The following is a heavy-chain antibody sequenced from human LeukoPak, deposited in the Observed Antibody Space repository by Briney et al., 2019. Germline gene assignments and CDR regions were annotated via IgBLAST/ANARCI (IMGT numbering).Heavy chain of an antibody. CDR1: GFTFSSYA. D-gene: IGHD1-26*01. Sequence: GGSLRLSCAASGFTFSSYAMSWVRQAPGKGLEWVSAISGSGGSTYYADSVKGRFTISRDNSKNTLYLQMNGLRAEDTAVYYCAKNPAGATTIDYWGQGTLVTVSS. V-gene: IGHV3-23*01. CDR3: AKNPAGATTIDY. J-gene: IGHJ4*02. CDR2: ISGSGGST.